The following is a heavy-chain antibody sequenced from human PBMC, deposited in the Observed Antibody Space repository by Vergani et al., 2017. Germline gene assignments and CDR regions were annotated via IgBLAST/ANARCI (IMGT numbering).Heavy chain of an antibody. J-gene: IGHJ4*02. CDR3: ARDLAYCHEGSCAL. D-gene: IGHD2-15*01. V-gene: IGHV3-13*03. CDR2: IGTAGDT. CDR1: GFTFSSYD. Sequence: EVQLVESGGGLVQPGGSLRLSCAACGFTFSSYDMHWVRQATGKGLEWVSAIGTAGDTYYPGSVKGQFTISRDNSNDALYLQMNSLRTDDTAVYYCARDLAYCHEGSCALWGQGSVVTVSS.